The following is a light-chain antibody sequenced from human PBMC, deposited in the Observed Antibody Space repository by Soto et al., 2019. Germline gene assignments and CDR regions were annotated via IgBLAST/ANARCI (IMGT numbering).Light chain of an antibody. CDR1: QSISSY. V-gene: IGKV1-39*01. CDR3: QQSYSTRWT. Sequence: DIQMTQSPSSLSASVGDRVTITCRASQSISSYLNWYQQKQGKAPKXLIYAASSLQSGVPSRFSGSGSGTDLTITISSLQPEDFETYDCQQSYSTRWTFGQGTKVDIK. J-gene: IGKJ1*01. CDR2: AAS.